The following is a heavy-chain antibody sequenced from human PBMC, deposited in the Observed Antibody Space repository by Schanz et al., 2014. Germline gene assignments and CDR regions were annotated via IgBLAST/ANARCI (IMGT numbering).Heavy chain of an antibody. Sequence: EVQLLESGGGLVQPGGSLRLSCAASGFTFSSYAMSWVRQAPGKGLVWVSRIQSDGSITTYADSVKGRFTISRDNSKNTLYLQMNSLRAEDTALYYCAKDPHKDYGGKPQALDIWGQGTMVTVSS. J-gene: IGHJ3*02. V-gene: IGHV3-23*03. D-gene: IGHD4-17*01. CDR1: GFTFSSYA. CDR3: AKDPHKDYGGKPQALDI. CDR2: IQSDGSIT.